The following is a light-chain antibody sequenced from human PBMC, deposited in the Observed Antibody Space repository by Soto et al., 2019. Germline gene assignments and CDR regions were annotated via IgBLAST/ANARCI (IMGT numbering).Light chain of an antibody. CDR3: QQRSNWLMYT. CDR2: DAS. Sequence: EIVLTQSPATLSLSPGERATLSCRASQSVSSYLAWYQQKPGQAPRLLIYDASNRATGIPARFSGSGSGTDFTLPISSLEPEDFAVYYCQQRSNWLMYTFGQGTKLEIK. V-gene: IGKV3-11*01. J-gene: IGKJ2*01. CDR1: QSVSSY.